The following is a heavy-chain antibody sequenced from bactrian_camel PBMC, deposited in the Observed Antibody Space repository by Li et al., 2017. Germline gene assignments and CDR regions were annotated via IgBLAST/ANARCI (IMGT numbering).Heavy chain of an antibody. CDR1: GYIYKNCG. Sequence: HVQLVESGGGSVQPGGSLTLSCTTSGYIYKNCGMGWFRQVPGKEREGVAARDDDGKTYYADSVRGRFTISKGNANNTLALQMSDLKPEDSATYYCAAAGPLTASQALGAITESERVDAWGQGTQVTVS. D-gene: IGHD3*01. CDR3: AAAGPLTASQALGAITESERVDA. J-gene: IGHJ4*01. CDR2: RDDDGKT. V-gene: IGHV3S53*01.